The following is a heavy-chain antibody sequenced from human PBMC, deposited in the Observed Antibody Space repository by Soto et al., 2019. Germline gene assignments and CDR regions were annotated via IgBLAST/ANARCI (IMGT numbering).Heavy chain of an antibody. V-gene: IGHV1-46*01. Sequence: QGRLVQSGAEVKKPGASVKVSCKASGYTFTGYYMHWFRQAPGQGLVWMGIINPSGGSTSYAQKFQGRVTMTRDTSTSTVYMELSSLRSEDTAVYYCARYVVVPGTDWFDPWGQGTLVTVSS. CDR2: INPSGGST. CDR3: ARYVVVPGTDWFDP. J-gene: IGHJ5*02. D-gene: IGHD2-2*01. CDR1: GYTFTGYY.